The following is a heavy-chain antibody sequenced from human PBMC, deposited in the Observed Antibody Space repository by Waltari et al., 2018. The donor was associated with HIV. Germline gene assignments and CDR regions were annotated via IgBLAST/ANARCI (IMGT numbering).Heavy chain of an antibody. J-gene: IGHJ4*02. V-gene: IGHV4-34*01. CDR2: INHSGST. CDR3: ARGSPGVHYDSSGYPGYRY. Sequence: QVQLQQWGAGLLKPSETLSLTCAVYGGSFSGYYWSWIRQPPGKGLEWIGEINHSGSTNYNPSLKSRVTISVDTSKNQFSLKLSSVTAADTAVYYCARGSPGVHYDSSGYPGYRYWGQGTLVTVSS. D-gene: IGHD3-22*01. CDR1: GGSFSGYY.